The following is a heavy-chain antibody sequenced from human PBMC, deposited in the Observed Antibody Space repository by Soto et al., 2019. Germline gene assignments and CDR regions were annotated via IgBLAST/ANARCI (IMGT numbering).Heavy chain of an antibody. CDR2: INHSGST. J-gene: IGHJ4*02. CDR3: ARVKGIAAAPLDY. D-gene: IGHD6-13*01. V-gene: IGHV4-34*01. Sequence: ETLSLTCAVYGGSFSGYYWSWIRQPPGKGLEWIGEINHSGSTNYNPSLKSRVTISVDTSKNQFSLKLSSVTAADTAVYYCARVKGIAAAPLDYWGQGTLVTVSS. CDR1: GGSFSGYY.